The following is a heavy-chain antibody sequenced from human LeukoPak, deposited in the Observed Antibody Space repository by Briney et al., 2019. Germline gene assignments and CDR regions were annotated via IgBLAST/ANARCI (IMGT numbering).Heavy chain of an antibody. CDR1: GFTFSSYS. J-gene: IGHJ4*02. Sequence: SGGSLRLSCAASGFTFSSYSMNWVRQAPGKGLEWVSSISSGSSYIFYADSVKGRFTISRDNSKNTLYVQMNSLRAEDTAVYYCAKGSTMYTAYYFDYWGQGTLVTVSS. CDR2: ISSGSSYI. D-gene: IGHD3-10*02. CDR3: AKGSTMYTAYYFDY. V-gene: IGHV3-21*04.